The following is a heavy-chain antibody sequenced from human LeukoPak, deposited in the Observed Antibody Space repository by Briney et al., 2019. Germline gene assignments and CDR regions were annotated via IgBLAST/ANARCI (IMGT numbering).Heavy chain of an antibody. CDR3: ARVYSDFWSGSSYYYYMDV. J-gene: IGHJ6*03. Sequence: SETLSLTCTVSGYSISSGYYWGWIRQPPGKGLEWIGSIYHSGSTYYNPSLKSRVTISVDTSKNQFSLKLSSVTAADTAVYYCARVYSDFWSGSSYYYYMDVWGKGTTVTVSS. V-gene: IGHV4-38-2*02. D-gene: IGHD3-3*02. CDR1: GYSISSGYY. CDR2: IYHSGST.